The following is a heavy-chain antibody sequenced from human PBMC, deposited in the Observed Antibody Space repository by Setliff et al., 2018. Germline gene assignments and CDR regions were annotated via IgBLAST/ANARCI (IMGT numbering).Heavy chain of an antibody. Sequence: PSQTLSLTCTVSGGSISSGGYYWSWIRQHPGKGLEWIGYIYYSGSTYYNPSLKSRVTIPVDTSKNQFSLKLSSVTAADTAVYYCARDPLTTNRRRAFDIWGQGTMVTVSS. D-gene: IGHD4-17*01. J-gene: IGHJ3*02. V-gene: IGHV4-31*03. CDR2: IYYSGST. CDR3: ARDPLTTNRRRAFDI. CDR1: GGSISSGGYY.